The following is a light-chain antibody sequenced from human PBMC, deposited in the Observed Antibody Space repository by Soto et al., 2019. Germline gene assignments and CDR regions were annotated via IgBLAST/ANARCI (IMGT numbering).Light chain of an antibody. J-gene: IGLJ2*01. CDR3: SSYTSATSLI. CDR2: TND. V-gene: IGLV1-47*01. CDR1: DSNIGSNP. Sequence: QAVVTQPPSASGTPGQRVTISCSGGDSNIGSNPVYWYQQLPGTAPKLVIHTNDQRPSGVPDRFSGSKSGTSATLAISGLRSEDEADYYCSSYTSATSLIFGGGTKVTVL.